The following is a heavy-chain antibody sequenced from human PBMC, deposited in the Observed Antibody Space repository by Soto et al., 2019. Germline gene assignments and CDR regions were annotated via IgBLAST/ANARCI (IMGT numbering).Heavy chain of an antibody. D-gene: IGHD6-13*01. V-gene: IGHV3-11*01. Sequence: GGSLRLSCAVSGFIFRDLSMSWIRQAPGKGLEWISYTSKDSGRATRYADSVKGRFTISRDNAKNSLFLQMHNLTVEDTAVYYCAKESWANPDSWGQGTLVTVSS. J-gene: IGHJ4*02. CDR2: TSKDSGRAT. CDR1: GFIFRDLS. CDR3: AKESWANPDS.